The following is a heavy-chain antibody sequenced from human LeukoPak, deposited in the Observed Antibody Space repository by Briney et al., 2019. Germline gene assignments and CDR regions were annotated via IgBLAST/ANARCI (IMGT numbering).Heavy chain of an antibody. CDR1: GGSISSSNW. V-gene: IGHV4-4*02. CDR3: ARVTRSGSYYYYYGMDV. Sequence: PSGTLSLTCAVSGGSISSSNWWSWVRQPPGRGLEWIGEIYHSGSTNYNPSLKSRVTISVDTSKNQFSLKLSSVTAADTAVYYCARVTRSGSYYYYYGMDVWGQGTTVTVSS. D-gene: IGHD1-26*01. CDR2: IYHSGST. J-gene: IGHJ6*02.